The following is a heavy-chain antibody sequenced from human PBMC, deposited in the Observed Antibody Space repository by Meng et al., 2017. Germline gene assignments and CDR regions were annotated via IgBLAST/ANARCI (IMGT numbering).Heavy chain of an antibody. J-gene: IGHJ4*02. V-gene: IGHV1-69*01. D-gene: IGHD5-24*01. CDR2: IIPIFGTA. CDR3: ARVLRDGYNLGY. Sequence: QVQLVQSGAGVKKPGSSVKVSCKASGGTLSSYAISWVRQAPGQGLEWMGGIIPIFGTANYAQKFQGRVTITADESTSTAYMELSSLRSEDTAVYYCARVLRDGYNLGYWGQGTLVTVSS. CDR1: GGTLSSYA.